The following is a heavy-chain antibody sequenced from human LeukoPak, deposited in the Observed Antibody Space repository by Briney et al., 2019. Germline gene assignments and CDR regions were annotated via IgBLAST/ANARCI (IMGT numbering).Heavy chain of an antibody. CDR3: ARASSSSSKPFDP. CDR1: GFTFSSYA. Sequence: GGSLRLSCAASGFTFSSYAMHWVRQAPGKGLEWVSVIYSGGSTYYADSVKGRFTISRDNSKNTLYLQMNSLRAEDTAVYYCARASSSSSKPFDPWGQGTLVTVSS. J-gene: IGHJ5*02. D-gene: IGHD6-6*01. CDR2: IYSGGST. V-gene: IGHV3-53*01.